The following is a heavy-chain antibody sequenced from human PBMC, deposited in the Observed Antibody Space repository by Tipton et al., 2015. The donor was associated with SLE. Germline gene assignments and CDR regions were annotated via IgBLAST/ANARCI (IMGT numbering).Heavy chain of an antibody. CDR3: ARAIYDSSGPDY. D-gene: IGHD3-22*01. J-gene: IGHJ4*02. CDR1: GFIFSNFW. CDR2: VKDDGSEG. Sequence: SLRLSCAASGFIFSNFWMTWVRLAPGKGLEWVASVKDDGSEGYYVDSLKGRFTISRDNAKNTLYLQLSSLRAEDTAVYYCARAIYDSSGPDYWGQGTLVTVSS. V-gene: IGHV3-7*01.